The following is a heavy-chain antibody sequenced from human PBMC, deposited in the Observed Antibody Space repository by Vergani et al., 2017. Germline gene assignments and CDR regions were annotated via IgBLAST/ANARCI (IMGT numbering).Heavy chain of an antibody. CDR3: ARDHGYCSGGSCDHFFDY. CDR1: GFTFSDYY. D-gene: IGHD2-15*01. Sequence: QVQLVESGGGLVKPGGSLRLSCAASGFTFSDYYMSWIRQAPGKGLEWVSYISSSSSYTNYADSVKGRFTISRDNAKNSLYLQMNSLRAEDTAVYCCARDHGYCSGGSCDHFFDYWGQGTLVTVSS. V-gene: IGHV3-11*06. J-gene: IGHJ4*02. CDR2: ISSSSSYT.